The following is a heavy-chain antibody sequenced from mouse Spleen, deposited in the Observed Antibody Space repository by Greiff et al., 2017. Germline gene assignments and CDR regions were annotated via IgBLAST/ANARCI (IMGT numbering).Heavy chain of an antibody. CDR3: ARAYYAPYYFDY. Sequence: EVHLVESGPGLVKPSQSLSLTCSVTGYSITSGYYWNWIRQFPGNKLEWMGYISYDGSNNYNPSLKNRISITRDTSKNQFFLKLNSVTTEDTATYYCARAYYAPYYFDYWGQGTTLTVSS. J-gene: IGHJ2*01. CDR2: ISYDGSN. CDR1: GYSITSGYY. D-gene: IGHD2-10*01. V-gene: IGHV3-6*01.